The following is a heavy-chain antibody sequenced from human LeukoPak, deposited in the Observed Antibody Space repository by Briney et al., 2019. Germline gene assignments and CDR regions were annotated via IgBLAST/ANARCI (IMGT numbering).Heavy chain of an antibody. Sequence: GGSLRLSCAASGFSFNTFVMHWARQAPGKGLEWVAVTAHDESQKYYADSVKGRFTISRGKSKNTLYLQMNSLTAEDSAVYYCARARVRGVSFFAYWGQGTLVTVSS. CDR3: ARARVRGVSFFAY. V-gene: IGHV3-30*03. CDR2: TAHDESQK. CDR1: GFSFNTFV. D-gene: IGHD2-21*01. J-gene: IGHJ4*02.